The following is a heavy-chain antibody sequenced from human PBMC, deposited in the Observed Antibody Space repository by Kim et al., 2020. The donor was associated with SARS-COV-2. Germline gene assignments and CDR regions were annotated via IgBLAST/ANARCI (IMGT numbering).Heavy chain of an antibody. CDR3: ARIYYDSSGYYSWDY. J-gene: IGHJ4*02. CDR1: GYSFTSYW. CDR2: IYPGDSDT. V-gene: IGHV5-51*01. Sequence: GESLKISCKGSGYSFTSYWIGWVRQMPGKGLEWMGIIYPGDSDTRYSPSFQGQVTISADKSISTAYLQWSSLKASDTAMYYCARIYYDSSGYYSWDYWGQGTLVTVSS. D-gene: IGHD3-22*01.